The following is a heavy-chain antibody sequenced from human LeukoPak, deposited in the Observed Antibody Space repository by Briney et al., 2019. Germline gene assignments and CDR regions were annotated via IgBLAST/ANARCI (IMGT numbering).Heavy chain of an antibody. J-gene: IGHJ4*02. Sequence: ASVKVSCKASGYTFTSYYMHWVRQAPGKGLEWMGRINPNSGGTNYAQKFQGRVTMTRDTSISTAYMELSRLRSDDTAVYYCAREYYDSSGYYLGFDYWGQGTLVTVSP. CDR1: GYTFTSYY. D-gene: IGHD3-22*01. CDR2: INPNSGGT. V-gene: IGHV1-2*06. CDR3: AREYYDSSGYYLGFDY.